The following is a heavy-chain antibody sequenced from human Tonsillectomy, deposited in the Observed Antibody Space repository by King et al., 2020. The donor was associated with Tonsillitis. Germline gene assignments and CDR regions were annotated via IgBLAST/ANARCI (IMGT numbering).Heavy chain of an antibody. J-gene: IGHJ4*02. CDR3: AKDYDFWSGYPDY. D-gene: IGHD3-3*01. CDR1: GLTFRRYA. Sequence: QLVQSGGGLVQPGGSLRLSCAASGLTFRRYARSWVRQAPGKGLEWVSAISGSGGSTYYADSVKGRFTISRDNSKNTLYLQMNSLRAEDTAVYYCAKDYDFWSGYPDYWGQGTLVTVSS. V-gene: IGHV3-23*04. CDR2: ISGSGGST.